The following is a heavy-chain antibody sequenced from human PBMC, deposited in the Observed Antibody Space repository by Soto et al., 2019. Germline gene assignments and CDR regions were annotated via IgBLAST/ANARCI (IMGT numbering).Heavy chain of an antibody. D-gene: IGHD3-10*01. CDR3: ASPFTMVRGVDMYYFDY. V-gene: IGHV1-69*01. Sequence: QVQLVQSGAEVKKPGSSVKVSCKASGGIFSSYAISWVRQAPGQGLEWMGGIIPIFGTANYAQKFQGRVTITADESTSTAYMELSSLRSEDTAVYYCASPFTMVRGVDMYYFDYWGQGTLVTVSS. J-gene: IGHJ4*02. CDR1: GGIFSSYA. CDR2: IIPIFGTA.